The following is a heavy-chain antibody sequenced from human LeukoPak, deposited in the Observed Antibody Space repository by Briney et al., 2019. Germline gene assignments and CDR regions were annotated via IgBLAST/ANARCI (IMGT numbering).Heavy chain of an antibody. CDR1: GDSISSYY. V-gene: IGHV4-59*01. Sequence: PSETLSLTCSVSGDSISSYYWSWIRQPPGMGLEWIGYMCYGGSGNYNPSLKSRVTISVDTSKNQFSLKMSSVTAADTAVYYCARSPLISSGWLGFDYWGQGTLVTVSS. CDR3: ARSPLISSGWLGFDY. CDR2: MCYGGSG. J-gene: IGHJ4*02. D-gene: IGHD6-19*01.